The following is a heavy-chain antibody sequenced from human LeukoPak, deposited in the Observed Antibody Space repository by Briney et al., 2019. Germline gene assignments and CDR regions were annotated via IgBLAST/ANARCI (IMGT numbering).Heavy chain of an antibody. CDR3: AREVGDTAMVTHFDY. V-gene: IGHV4-34*01. J-gene: IGHJ4*02. CDR1: GGSFSGYY. Sequence: SETLSLTCAVYGGSFSGYYWSWIRQPPGKGLEWIGEINHSGSTNYNPSHKSRVTISVDTSKNQFSLKLSSVTAADTAVYYCAREVGDTAMVTHFDYWGQGTLVTVSS. D-gene: IGHD5-18*01. CDR2: INHSGST.